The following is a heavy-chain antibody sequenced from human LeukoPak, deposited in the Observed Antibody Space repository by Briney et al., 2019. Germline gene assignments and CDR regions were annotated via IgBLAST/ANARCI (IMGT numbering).Heavy chain of an antibody. V-gene: IGHV3-7*01. Sequence: VGSLRLSCAASGFTFPTYSMTWVRQAPGKRLEWVANIKEDVTEEMCLDSVKGRFHIPRDKAKNSLHLQMNSIRAEDTGIYYCSRMSPDTGYRHFDIWGQGTMVIVSS. CDR1: GFTFPTYS. J-gene: IGHJ3*02. D-gene: IGHD1-1*01. CDR3: SRMSPDTGYRHFDI. CDR2: IKEDVTEE.